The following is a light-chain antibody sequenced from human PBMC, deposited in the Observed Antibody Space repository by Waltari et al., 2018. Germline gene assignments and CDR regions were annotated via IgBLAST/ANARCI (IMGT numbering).Light chain of an antibody. V-gene: IGLV5-37*01. CDR3: XFWPNNVWV. Sequence: QPVLTQPPSSSASPGDSARLTCTLPSDINVGNFIIHWYQQKPGSPPRFLLYYKSDSEKAPGXXXXXXXXXXXXASXNXGXXXXSGLQSEDEADYXXXFWPNNVWVFGGGTKLTVL. CDR2: YKSDSEK. CDR1: SDINVGNFI. J-gene: IGLJ3*02.